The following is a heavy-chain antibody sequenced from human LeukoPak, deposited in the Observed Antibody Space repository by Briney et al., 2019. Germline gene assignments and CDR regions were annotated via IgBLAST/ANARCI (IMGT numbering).Heavy chain of an antibody. Sequence: ASVTDSCLSTGYTLTGYHMHWVRPAPGQGLAWVGRFIPGSGGSNYAQKFQGRVITTRDTSVSTAYMELTRLTSDDTAVYYCARARGSNSNYYYMDVWGTGTTVTVSS. J-gene: IGHJ6*03. CDR2: FIPGSGGS. V-gene: IGHV1-2*02. CDR1: GYTLTGYH. CDR3: ARARGSNSNYYYMDV. D-gene: IGHD1-26*01.